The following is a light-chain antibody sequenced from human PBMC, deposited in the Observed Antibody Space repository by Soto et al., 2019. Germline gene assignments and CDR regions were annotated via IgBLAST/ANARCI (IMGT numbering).Light chain of an antibody. Sequence: EIVLTQSPGTLSLSPGERATLSCRASQSVSSSYLAWYQQKPGQAPRLLIYGASSRATGIPDRFSGSGSGTDFTLTISRLEPEDCAVYYCRRYGSPPGGTFGQGTKVEIK. CDR3: RRYGSPPGGT. J-gene: IGKJ1*01. CDR2: GAS. V-gene: IGKV3-20*01. CDR1: QSVSSSY.